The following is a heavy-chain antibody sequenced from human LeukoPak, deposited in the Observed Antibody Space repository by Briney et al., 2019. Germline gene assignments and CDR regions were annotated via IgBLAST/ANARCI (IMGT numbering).Heavy chain of an antibody. CDR3: AKAGYGGSSTTTYGDY. J-gene: IGHJ4*02. D-gene: IGHD2-15*01. V-gene: IGHV3-30*18. CDR2: ISHDGRSK. CDR1: GFTFSSFG. Sequence: GGSLRLSCAASGFTFSSFGMHWVRRAPGKGLEWVAIISHDGRSKYYADSVKGRSTISRDNSKNTLYLQMNSLRVEDTAVYYCAKAGYGGSSTTTYGDYWGQGTLVTVSS.